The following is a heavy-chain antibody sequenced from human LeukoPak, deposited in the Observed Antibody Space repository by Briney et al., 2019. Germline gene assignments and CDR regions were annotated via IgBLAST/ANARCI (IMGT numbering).Heavy chain of an antibody. CDR3: ARDYQYAFDI. Sequence: PGGSLRLSCAASTFSFSSYSMNWVRQAPGKGLEWVSYIGIGSTTIYYADSVKGRFTISRDNAKNSLYLQMNSLRAEDTAVYYCARDYQYAFDIWGQGTIVTVSS. J-gene: IGHJ3*02. CDR2: IGIGSTTI. D-gene: IGHD3-16*02. V-gene: IGHV3-48*01. CDR1: TFSFSSYS.